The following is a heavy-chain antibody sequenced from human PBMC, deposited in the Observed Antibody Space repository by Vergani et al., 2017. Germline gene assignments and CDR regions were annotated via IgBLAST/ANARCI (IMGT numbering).Heavy chain of an antibody. CDR2: ISSSSSYT. CDR1: GFTFSDYY. CDR3: ARDLKGSGWYKDFGY. Sequence: QVQLVESGGGLVKPGGSLRLSCAASGFTFSDYYMSWIRQAPGKGLEWVSYISSSSSYTNYADSVKGRFTISRDNSKNTLYLQMNSLRAEDTAVYYCARDLKGSGWYKDFGYWGQGTLVTVSS. D-gene: IGHD6-19*01. J-gene: IGHJ4*02. V-gene: IGHV3-11*06.